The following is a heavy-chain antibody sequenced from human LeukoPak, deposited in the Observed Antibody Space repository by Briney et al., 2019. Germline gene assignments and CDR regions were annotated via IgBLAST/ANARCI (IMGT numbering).Heavy chain of an antibody. CDR1: GASVTNFY. J-gene: IGHJ6*03. D-gene: IGHD3-3*01. Sequence: SETLSLTCSVSGASVTNFYWSWIRQPPGKGLEWIGYFFYSGSTIYNPSLKSRVTTSVDTSKNQFSLNLSSVTAADTAVYYCARVESTPRYYYYYYYMDVWGKGTSVTVSS. CDR3: ARVESTPRYYYYYYYMDV. CDR2: FFYSGST. V-gene: IGHV4-59*02.